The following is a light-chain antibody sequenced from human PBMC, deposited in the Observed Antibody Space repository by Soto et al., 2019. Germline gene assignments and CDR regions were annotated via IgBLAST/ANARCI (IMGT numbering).Light chain of an antibody. V-gene: IGKV1-5*01. Sequence: IQLTQSPTTLPASVGDRVTLTCRASESISSWLAWYQQRPGTAPKLLIYHASILETAVPSRFSGNGSRTEFTLSISSLQAGAFSTYYCQQYRTYSFGQGSRVEIK. J-gene: IGKJ1*01. CDR3: QQYRTYS. CDR2: HAS. CDR1: ESISSW.